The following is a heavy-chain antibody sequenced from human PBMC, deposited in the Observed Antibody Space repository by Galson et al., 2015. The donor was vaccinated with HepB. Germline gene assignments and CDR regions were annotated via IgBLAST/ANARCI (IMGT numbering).Heavy chain of an antibody. J-gene: IGHJ1*01. D-gene: IGHD3-10*01. CDR2: TIPIFGTA. Sequence: SVKVSCKASGGTFSSYSIIWVRQAPGQGLEWMGGTIPIFGTANYAQKFQGRVTIAADESTSTAYMVLRSLGYEDTAVYYCAYFTSGSAEDLHYWGQGTLVTVSS. V-gene: IGHV1-69*13. CDR1: GGTFSSYS. CDR3: AYFTSGSAEDLHY.